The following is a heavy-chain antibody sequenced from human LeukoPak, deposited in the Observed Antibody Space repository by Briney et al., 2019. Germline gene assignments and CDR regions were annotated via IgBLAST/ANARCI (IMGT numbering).Heavy chain of an antibody. CDR2: ISGSGANT. D-gene: IGHD3-16*01. Sequence: GGSLRLSCAASGFTFSSYAMTWVRRAPGKGLEWVSTISGSGANTYYADSVKGRFTISRDNSKNTLSLQMNSLRVEDTALYYCARVRTYAGPFDYWGQGTLVTVSS. CDR1: GFTFSSYA. V-gene: IGHV3-23*01. CDR3: ARVRTYAGPFDY. J-gene: IGHJ4*02.